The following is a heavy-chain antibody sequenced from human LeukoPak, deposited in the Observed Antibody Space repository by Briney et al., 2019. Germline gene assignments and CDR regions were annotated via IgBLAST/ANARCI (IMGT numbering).Heavy chain of an antibody. V-gene: IGHV1-46*01. Sequence: ASVKVSCKASGYTFTSYYMHWVRQAPGQGLEWMGIINPSGGSTSYAQKFQDRVTMTTDTSTTTAYMELRSLRFDDTALYYCARDDEEFGELSWFDPWGQGTLVTVSS. CDR3: ARDDEEFGELSWFDP. CDR2: INPSGGST. CDR1: GYTFTSYY. D-gene: IGHD3-10*01. J-gene: IGHJ5*02.